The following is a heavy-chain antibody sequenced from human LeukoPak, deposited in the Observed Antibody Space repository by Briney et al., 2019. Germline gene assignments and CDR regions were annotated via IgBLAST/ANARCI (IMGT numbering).Heavy chain of an antibody. CDR1: GFTFSSYW. Sequence: HPRGSLRLSCAASGFTFSSYWMSWVRQAPGKGLERVANIKQDGSEKYYVDSVKGRFTISRDNAKNSLYLQMNSLRAEDTAVYYCARGGEVHYFDYWGQGTLVTVSS. D-gene: IGHD3-16*01. V-gene: IGHV3-7*02. CDR2: IKQDGSEK. CDR3: ARGGEVHYFDY. J-gene: IGHJ4*02.